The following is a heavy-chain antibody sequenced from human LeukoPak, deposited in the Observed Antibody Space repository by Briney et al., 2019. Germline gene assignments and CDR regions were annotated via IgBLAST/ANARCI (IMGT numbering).Heavy chain of an antibody. V-gene: IGHV4-59*11. CDR3: ARGAGYSYGYGVTDY. D-gene: IGHD5-18*01. J-gene: IGHJ4*02. Sequence: PSETLSLTCTVPGGSISSHYWSWIRQPPGKGLEWIGYIYYSGSTNYNPSLKSRVTISVDTSKNQFSLKLSSVTAADTAVYYCARGAGYSYGYGVTDYWGQGTLVTVSS. CDR1: GGSISSHY. CDR2: IYYSGST.